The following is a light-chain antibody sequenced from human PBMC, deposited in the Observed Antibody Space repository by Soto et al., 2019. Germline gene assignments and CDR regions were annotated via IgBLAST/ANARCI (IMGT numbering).Light chain of an antibody. CDR3: QQRSNWPALT. J-gene: IGKJ4*01. V-gene: IGKV3-11*01. CDR1: QSVSSY. CDR2: DAS. Sequence: EIVLTQSPATLSLSPGERATLSCRASQSVSSYLAWYQQKPGQAPRLLIYDASNRATGIPTRFSGSGPWTDFTLTISSLEPEDFAVYYCQQRSNWPALTFGGGTKVEIK.